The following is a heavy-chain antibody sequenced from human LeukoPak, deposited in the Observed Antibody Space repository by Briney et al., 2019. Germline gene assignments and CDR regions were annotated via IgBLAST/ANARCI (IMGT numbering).Heavy chain of an antibody. D-gene: IGHD6-13*01. CDR1: GGSISSYY. V-gene: IGHV4-4*07. CDR2: IYTSGST. J-gene: IGHJ3*02. Sequence: PSETLSLTCTVSGGSISSYYWSWIRQPAGKGLEWIGRIYTSGSTNYNPSLKSRVTMSVDTSKNQFSLKLSSVTAADTAVYYCTSSSWYNAFDIWGQGTMVTVSS. CDR3: TSSSWYNAFDI.